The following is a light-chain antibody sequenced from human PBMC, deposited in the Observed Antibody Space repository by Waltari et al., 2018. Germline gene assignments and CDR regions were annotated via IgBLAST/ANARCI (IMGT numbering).Light chain of an antibody. CDR2: EDY. Sequence: NFMLTHHHSVSESPGETVTISCTRTSGNIASHYVHGYQQPPGRSPTTVIYEDYQRPSGVPARYSGSIDTSSNSASLTISGLKTEDEADYYCQSYDSSLRVFGGGTKLTVL. V-gene: IGLV6-57*01. J-gene: IGLJ3*02. CDR1: SGNIASHY. CDR3: QSYDSSLRV.